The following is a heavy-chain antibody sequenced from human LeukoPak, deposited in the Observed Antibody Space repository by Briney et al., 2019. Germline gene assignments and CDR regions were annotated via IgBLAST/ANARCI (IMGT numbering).Heavy chain of an antibody. J-gene: IGHJ4*02. V-gene: IGHV1-69*05. CDR1: GGTFSSYA. D-gene: IGHD5-24*01. Sequence: SVKVSCKASGGTFSSYAISWVRQAPGQGLEWMGRIIPIFGTANYAQKFQGRVTITTDESTSTAYMELSSLRSEDTAVYYCAREGDGYRYDYWGQGTLITVSS. CDR3: AREGDGYRYDY. CDR2: IIPIFGTA.